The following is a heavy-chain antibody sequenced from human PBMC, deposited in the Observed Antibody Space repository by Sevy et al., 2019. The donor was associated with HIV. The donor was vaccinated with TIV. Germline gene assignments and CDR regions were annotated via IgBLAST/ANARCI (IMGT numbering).Heavy chain of an antibody. CDR1: GASITSGGSC. J-gene: IGHJ3*01. D-gene: IGHD2-21*02. V-gene: IGHV4-31*03. CDR2: VYHSGTT. Sequence: SETLSLTCTVSGASITSGGSCWSWIRQHPGSTLEWIGYVYHSGTTYYNPSLKSRVSISLDTSKNQVSLNLASVTAADTAVYFCARDGRHYGDYSRDAFDLWGQGTMVTVSS. CDR3: ARDGRHYGDYSRDAFDL.